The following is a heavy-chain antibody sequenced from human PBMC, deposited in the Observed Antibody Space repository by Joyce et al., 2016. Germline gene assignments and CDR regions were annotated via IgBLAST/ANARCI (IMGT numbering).Heavy chain of an antibody. V-gene: IGHV3-21*01. CDR2: LSSSSSYI. D-gene: IGHD2-8*01. CDR1: GFTFSSYS. J-gene: IGHJ4*02. CDR3: ARSSYTNGIFDY. Sequence: EVQLVESGGGLVKPGGSLRLSCAASGFTFSSYSMSWVRQAPGKGLEWVSSLSSSSSYIKYTDSGKGRFTISRDNAKNSLYLLMNSLRVEDTAVYYCARSSYTNGIFDYWGQGTLVTVSS.